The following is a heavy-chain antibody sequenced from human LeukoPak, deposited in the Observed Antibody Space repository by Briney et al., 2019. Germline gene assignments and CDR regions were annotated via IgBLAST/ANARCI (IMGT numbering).Heavy chain of an antibody. Sequence: PGGSLRLSCAASGFTFSSYSMNWVRHAPGMGLEWVSFIRSSSSDIYYADSVKGRFTISRDNAKNSLYLQMDSLRAEDTAVYYCARVRSGSLDYWGQGTLVTVSS. CDR1: GFTFSSYS. CDR2: IRSSSSDI. J-gene: IGHJ4*02. D-gene: IGHD1-26*01. CDR3: ARVRSGSLDY. V-gene: IGHV3-21*01.